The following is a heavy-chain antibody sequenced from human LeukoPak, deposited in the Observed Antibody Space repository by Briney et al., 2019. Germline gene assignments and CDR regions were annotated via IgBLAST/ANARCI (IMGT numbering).Heavy chain of an antibody. J-gene: IGHJ4*02. CDR3: ASGGIAAAGAFDY. CDR2: MYSNVIT. Sequence: SETLSLTCTVSGGSINNYYWAWIRQPPGKGLQWIGHMYSNVITKYNPSFRSRVTMSIDTSKSQFSLKLSSVTAADTAVYYCASGGIAAAGAFDYWGQGTLVTVSS. V-gene: IGHV4-59*12. D-gene: IGHD6-13*01. CDR1: GGSINNYY.